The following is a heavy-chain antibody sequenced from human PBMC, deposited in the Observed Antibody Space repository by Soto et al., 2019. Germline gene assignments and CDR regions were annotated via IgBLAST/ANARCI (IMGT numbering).Heavy chain of an antibody. J-gene: IGHJ4*02. CDR3: AREGPLAAALY. D-gene: IGHD6-13*01. CDR1: GGSISSYY. CDR2: IYYSGST. V-gene: IGHV4-59*12. Sequence: SETLSLTCPVSGGSISSYYWSWIRQPPGKGLEWIGYIYYSGSTNYNPSLKSRVTISVDTSKNQFSLKLSSVTAADTAVYYCAREGPLAAALYWGQGTLVTVS.